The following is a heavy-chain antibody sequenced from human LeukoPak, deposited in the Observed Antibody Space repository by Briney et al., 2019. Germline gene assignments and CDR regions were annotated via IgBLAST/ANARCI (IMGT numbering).Heavy chain of an antibody. CDR1: GGSISSSSYY. D-gene: IGHD3-9*01. CDR3: ESGGRRFDHYYYMDV. Sequence: SETLSLTCTLSGGSISSSSYYWGWIRQPPGKGLEWIGSIYYSGSTYYNPSLKSRVTISVDTSKNQFSLKLSSVTAADTAVYYCESGGRRFDHYYYMDVWGKGTTVTVSS. V-gene: IGHV4-39*01. CDR2: IYYSGST. J-gene: IGHJ6*03.